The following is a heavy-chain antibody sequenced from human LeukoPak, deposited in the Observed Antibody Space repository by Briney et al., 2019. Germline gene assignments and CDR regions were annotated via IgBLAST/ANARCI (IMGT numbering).Heavy chain of an antibody. J-gene: IGHJ6*02. D-gene: IGHD3-16*01. CDR2: LYSGGST. CDR1: GFTFSSNY. CDR3: ARDRYDYGMDV. Sequence: GGSLRLSCAASGFTFSSNYMSWVRQAPGKGLEWVSILYSGGSTYYADSVKGRFTISRDNSKNTLYLQMNSLRAEDTAVYYCARDRYDYGMDVWGQGTTVTVSS. V-gene: IGHV3-53*01.